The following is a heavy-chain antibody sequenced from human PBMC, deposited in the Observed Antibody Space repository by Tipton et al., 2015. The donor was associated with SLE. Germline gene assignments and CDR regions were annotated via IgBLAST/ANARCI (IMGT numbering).Heavy chain of an antibody. CDR1: GGSISSSSYY. CDR2: IYHSGST. Sequence: TLSLTCTASGGSISSSSYYWGWIRQPPGKGLEWIGSIYHSGSTYYNPSLKSRVTISVDTSKNQFSLKLSSVTAADTAVYYCARSYSSPVGLSWGQGTLVTVSS. CDR3: ARSYSSPVGLS. D-gene: IGHD6-13*01. J-gene: IGHJ5*02. V-gene: IGHV4-39*07.